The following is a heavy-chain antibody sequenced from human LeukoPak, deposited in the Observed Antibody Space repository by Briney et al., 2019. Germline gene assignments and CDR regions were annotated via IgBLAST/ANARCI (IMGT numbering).Heavy chain of an antibody. CDR1: GFTFSSYG. D-gene: IGHD3-16*02. J-gene: IGHJ1*01. CDR2: ISYDGSNK. V-gene: IGHV3-30*03. Sequence: PGRSLRLSCAASGFTFSSYGMHWVRQAPGKGLEWVAVISYDGSNKYYADSVKGRFTISRDNSKNTLYLQMNSLRAEDTAVYYCVGCLGELSLRHAEYFQHWGQGTLVTVSS. CDR3: VGCLGELSLRHAEYFQH.